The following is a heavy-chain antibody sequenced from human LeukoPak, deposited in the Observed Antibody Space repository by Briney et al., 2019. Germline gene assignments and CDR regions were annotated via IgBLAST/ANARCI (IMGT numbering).Heavy chain of an antibody. CDR2: ISSSSSSYT. CDR1: GFTFSDYY. V-gene: IGHV3-11*06. D-gene: IGHD3-9*01. J-gene: IGHJ4*02. Sequence: PGGSLRLSCAASGFTFSDYYMSWIRQAPGKGLEWVSYISSSSSSYTNYADSVKGRFTISRDNAKNSLYLQMNSLRAEDPALYYCARKPTYYVILTVYFYSWGQGPLFTVSS. CDR3: ARKPTYYVILTVYFYS.